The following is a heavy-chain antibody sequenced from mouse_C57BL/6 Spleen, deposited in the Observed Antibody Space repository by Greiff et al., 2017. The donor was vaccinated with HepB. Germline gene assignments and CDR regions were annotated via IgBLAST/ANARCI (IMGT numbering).Heavy chain of an antibody. CDR1: GYSFTGYY. D-gene: IGHD1-1*01. V-gene: IGHV1-42*01. CDR2: INPSTGGT. Sequence: VQLKQSGPELVKPGASVKISCKASGYSFTGYYMNWVKQSPEKSLEWIGEINPSTGGTTYNQKFKAKATLTVDKSSSTAYMQLKSLTSEDSAVYYCARGWSSPYYFDYWGQGTTLTVSS. J-gene: IGHJ2*01. CDR3: ARGWSSPYYFDY.